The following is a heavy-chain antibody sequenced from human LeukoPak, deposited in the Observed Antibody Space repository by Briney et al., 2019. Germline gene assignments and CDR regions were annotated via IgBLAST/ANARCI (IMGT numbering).Heavy chain of an antibody. CDR1: GGSISSYY. J-gene: IGHJ4*02. CDR3: ARARYCSGGSCSPIDY. CDR2: IYYSGST. Sequence: PSETLSLTCTVSGGSISSYYWSWIRQPPGKGLEWIGYIYYSGSTNYNPSLKSRVTISVDTSKNQFSLKLSSVTAADTAVYYCARARYCSGGSCSPIDYWGQGTPVTVSS. D-gene: IGHD2-15*01. V-gene: IGHV4-59*01.